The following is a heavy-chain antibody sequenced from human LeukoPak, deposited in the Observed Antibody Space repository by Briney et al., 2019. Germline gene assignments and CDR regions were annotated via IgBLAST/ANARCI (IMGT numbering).Heavy chain of an antibody. CDR1: GFTFRGYW. CDR3: ARDRTAAG. CDR2: IKQDGSET. D-gene: IGHD6-13*01. J-gene: IGHJ4*02. V-gene: IGHV3-7*03. Sequence: GGSLTLSCAASGFTFRGYWMGWVRQAPGKGLEWVAHIKQDGSETNYVDSVRGRFTISRDNAKNSLYLQMNSLGDEDTAVYYCARDRTAAGWGQGALVTVSS.